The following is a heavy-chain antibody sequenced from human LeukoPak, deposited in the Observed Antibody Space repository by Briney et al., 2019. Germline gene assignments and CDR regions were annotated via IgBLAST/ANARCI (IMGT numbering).Heavy chain of an antibody. CDR1: GKSFSTYW. D-gene: IGHD1-7*01. CDR2: MYPDDSDI. V-gene: IGHV5-51*01. CDR3: ARLKGRLVKLRACYFDY. J-gene: IGHJ4*02. Sequence: GESLKSSCKTSGKSFSTYWIAWVRQIPGKGLEWMGIMYPDDSDIRYSPSFQGQVTIYADKSINTPYLKWNSPTASATAMYSCARLKGRLVKLRACYFDYWGKGTLVTV.